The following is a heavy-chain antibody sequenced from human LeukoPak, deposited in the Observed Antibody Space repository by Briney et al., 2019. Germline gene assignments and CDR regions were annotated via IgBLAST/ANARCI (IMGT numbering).Heavy chain of an antibody. D-gene: IGHD1-26*01. CDR2: ITNNGGTT. V-gene: IGHV3-64D*09. CDR1: GFTFSSYG. J-gene: IGHJ4*02. CDR3: VRSHDIVGATYFDC. Sequence: GGSLRLSCAASGFTFSSYGMHWVRQAPGKGLEYISSITNNGGTTYYTASVKGRFTISRDNSKDTLYLQMSSLRAEDTAMYYCVRSHDIVGATYFDCWGQGTLVTVSS.